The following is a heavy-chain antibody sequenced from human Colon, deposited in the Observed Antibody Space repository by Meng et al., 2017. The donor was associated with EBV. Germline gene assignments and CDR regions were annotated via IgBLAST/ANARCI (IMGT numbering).Heavy chain of an antibody. Sequence: QVQLVESGGGLVKPGGSLRLSCAASGFTFSDSYMKWIRQAPGKGLEWISYITSSNHTLYYADSVKGPFTISRDNAKNSLYLQMNSLRTEDTAVYYCARVGDYAYKDWGQGTLVTVSS. CDR1: GFTFSDSY. CDR2: ITSSNHTL. V-gene: IGHV3-11*01. D-gene: IGHD4-17*01. CDR3: ARVGDYAYKD. J-gene: IGHJ1*01.